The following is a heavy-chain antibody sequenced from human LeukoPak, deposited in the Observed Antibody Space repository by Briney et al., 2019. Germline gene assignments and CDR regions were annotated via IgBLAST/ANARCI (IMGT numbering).Heavy chain of an antibody. CDR2: INQDGSEK. CDR3: ASGAGWESGY. V-gene: IGHV3-7*01. CDR1: GSTSSRNF. D-gene: IGHD1-26*01. Sequence: GGSMRLSCAVSGSTSSRNFMSWVRQTPEKGLEWVANINQDGSEKNYVDSVKGRFTISRDNAKNSLFLQMNSLRAEDTAIYYCASGAGWESGYWGQGTLVTVSS. J-gene: IGHJ4*02.